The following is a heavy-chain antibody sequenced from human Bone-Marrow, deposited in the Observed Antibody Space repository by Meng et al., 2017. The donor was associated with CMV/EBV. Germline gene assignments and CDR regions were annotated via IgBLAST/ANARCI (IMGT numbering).Heavy chain of an antibody. J-gene: IGHJ6*02. Sequence: SGPTLVKPTQTLTLTCTFSGFSLSTSGMCVSWVRQPPGKALEWLALIDWDDDKYYSTSLKTRLTISMDTSKNQVVLTMTNMDPVDTATYYCARTPTYDFWSGYSSYYYGMDVWGQGTTVTVSS. CDR1: GFSLSTSGMC. CDR2: IDWDDDK. CDR3: ARTPTYDFWSGYSSYYYGMDV. V-gene: IGHV2-70*20. D-gene: IGHD3-3*01.